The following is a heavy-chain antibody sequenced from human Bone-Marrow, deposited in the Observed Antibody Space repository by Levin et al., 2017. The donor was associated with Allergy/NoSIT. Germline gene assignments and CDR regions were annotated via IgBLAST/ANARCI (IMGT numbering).Heavy chain of an antibody. J-gene: IGHJ4*02. D-gene: IGHD6-19*01. V-gene: IGHV3-9*01. CDR1: GFTFDDHT. Sequence: LSLTCAASGFTFDDHTMHWVRPAPGKGLEWVSGISWNSGSIGYADSVKGRFTISRDNAKNSLYLQMNSLRTEDTALYYCAKDKDGAVAGSPYYFDFWGQGTLVTVSS. CDR3: AKDKDGAVAGSPYYFDF. CDR2: ISWNSGSI.